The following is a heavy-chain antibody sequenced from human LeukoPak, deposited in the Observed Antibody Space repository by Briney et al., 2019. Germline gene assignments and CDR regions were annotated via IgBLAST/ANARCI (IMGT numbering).Heavy chain of an antibody. Sequence: KTSETLSLTCTVSGASISSNTYYWAWIRQSPGKGLEWIGSIFNAGSTFYNPSLTSRVTMSVDTSKNQFSLKLSSVTAADKAMYYCARNMTVILVAERTDAFDIWGQGTMVSVSS. D-gene: IGHD3-22*01. CDR2: IFNAGST. CDR3: ARNMTVILVAERTDAFDI. J-gene: IGHJ3*02. CDR1: GASISSNTYY. V-gene: IGHV4-39*01.